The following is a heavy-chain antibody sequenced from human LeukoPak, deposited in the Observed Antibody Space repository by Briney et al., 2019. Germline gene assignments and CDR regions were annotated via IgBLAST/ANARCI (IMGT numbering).Heavy chain of an antibody. J-gene: IGHJ4*02. CDR1: GFTFSSYA. CDR2: ISGSGGST. D-gene: IGHD3-3*01. Sequence: PGASLRLSCAASGFTFSSYAMSWVRQAPGKGLEWVSAISGSGGSTYYADSVKGRFTISRDNSKNTLYLQMNSLRAEDTAVYYCAKGRDFWSGGGKDYWGQGTLVTVSS. V-gene: IGHV3-23*01. CDR3: AKGRDFWSGGGKDY.